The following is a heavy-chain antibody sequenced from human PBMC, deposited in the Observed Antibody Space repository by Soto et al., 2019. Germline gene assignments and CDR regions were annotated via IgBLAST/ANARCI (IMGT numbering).Heavy chain of an antibody. CDR2: SRNRVNSHTT. CDR3: TRGLLGGAPSYTFHGMDV. V-gene: IGHV3-72*01. J-gene: IGHJ6*01. D-gene: IGHD1-26*01. Sequence: EVQLVESGGGLVQPGGSLRLSCAASGFTFSDHYMDWVRQAPWKGLEWVARSRNRVNSHTTEYAASVKGRFTISRDESKSSLYLQMNSLKIEYTAVYYCTRGLLGGAPSYTFHGMDVWGQGTTVTVSS. CDR1: GFTFSDHY.